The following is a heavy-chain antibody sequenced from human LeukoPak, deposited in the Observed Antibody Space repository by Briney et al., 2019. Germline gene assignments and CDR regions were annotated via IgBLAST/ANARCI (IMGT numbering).Heavy chain of an antibody. J-gene: IGHJ4*02. V-gene: IGHV1-69*05. D-gene: IGHD6-19*01. CDR1: GGTFSSYA. CDR3: ARNSHGYGSGWQQFNFDY. Sequence: SVKVSCKASGGTFSSYAISWVRQAPGQGLEWMGGIIPIFGTANYAQKFQGRVTITTDESTSTAYMELSSLRSEDTAVYYCARNSHGYGSGWQQFNFDYWGQGTLVTVS. CDR2: IIPIFGTA.